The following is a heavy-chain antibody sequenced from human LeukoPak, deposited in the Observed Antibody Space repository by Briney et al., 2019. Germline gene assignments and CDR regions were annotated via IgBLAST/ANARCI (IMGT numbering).Heavy chain of an antibody. CDR1: GGTFSSYA. CDR3: AKDIWARSSSRTYYYYYMDV. V-gene: IGHV1-69*13. Sequence: SVKVSCKASGGTFSSYAISWVRQAPGQGLEWMGGIIPIFGTANYAQKFQGRVTITADESTSTAYMELSSLRAEDTALYYCAKDIWARSSSRTYYYYYMDVWGKGTTVTVSS. J-gene: IGHJ6*03. D-gene: IGHD6-13*01. CDR2: IIPIFGTA.